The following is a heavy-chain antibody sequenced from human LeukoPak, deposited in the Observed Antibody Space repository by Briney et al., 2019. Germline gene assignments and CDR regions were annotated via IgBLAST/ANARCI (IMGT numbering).Heavy chain of an antibody. V-gene: IGHV3-7*01. CDR1: GFTFSNYW. CDR3: ARGSDYLFDC. Sequence: GGSLRLSCAASGFTFSNYWMGWVRQAPGKRPEWVANMNIDGSEKYYADSVKGRFTVSRDNAKNSLYLQMNSLRVEDTAVYYCARGSDYLFDCWGQGTLVTVSS. CDR2: MNIDGSEK. D-gene: IGHD4-17*01. J-gene: IGHJ4*02.